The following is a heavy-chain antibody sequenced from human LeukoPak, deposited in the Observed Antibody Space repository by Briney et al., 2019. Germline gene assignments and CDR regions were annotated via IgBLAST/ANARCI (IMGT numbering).Heavy chain of an antibody. CDR2: TSAYNGNT. J-gene: IGHJ3*02. CDR1: GYTFTSYG. CDR3: ARDKRRSDYYGSGSYYPDAFDI. D-gene: IGHD3-10*01. Sequence: GASVKVSCKASGYTFTSYGISWVRQAPGQGLEWMGWTSAYNGNTNYAQKLQGRVTMTTDTSTSTAYMELRSLRSDDTAVYYCARDKRRSDYYGSGSYYPDAFDIWGQGTMVTVSS. V-gene: IGHV1-18*01.